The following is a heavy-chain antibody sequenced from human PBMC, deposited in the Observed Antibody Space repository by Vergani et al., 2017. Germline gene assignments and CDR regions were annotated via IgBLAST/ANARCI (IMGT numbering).Heavy chain of an antibody. CDR3: AKARDPNCKGGNCYSYYYGLDL. J-gene: IGHJ6*02. D-gene: IGHD2-15*01. V-gene: IGHV3-23*01. CDR2: ISESGDNT. Sequence: EVQLLESGGGLVQPGGSLRISCAASGFTFSSYAMSWVRQAPGKGLEWVSAISESGDNTYYPDSVRGRFTISRDNSKNTVYLQLNSLRAEDTAVYYCAKARDPNCKGGNCYSYYYGLDLWGQGTTVTVSS. CDR1: GFTFSSYA.